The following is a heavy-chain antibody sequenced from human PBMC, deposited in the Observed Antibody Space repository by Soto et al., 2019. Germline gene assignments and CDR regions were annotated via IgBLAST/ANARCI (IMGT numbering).Heavy chain of an antibody. CDR2: IYYSGST. CDR3: ARDRRSSSWSGGGYNWFDP. CDR1: GGSVSSGSYY. D-gene: IGHD6-13*01. V-gene: IGHV4-61*01. Sequence: KPSETLSLTCTVSGGSVSSGSYYWSWIRQPPGKGLEWIGYIYYSGSTNYNPSLKSRVTISVDTSKNQFSLKLSSVTAADTAVYYCARDRRSSSWSGGGYNWFDPWGQGTLVTVSS. J-gene: IGHJ5*02.